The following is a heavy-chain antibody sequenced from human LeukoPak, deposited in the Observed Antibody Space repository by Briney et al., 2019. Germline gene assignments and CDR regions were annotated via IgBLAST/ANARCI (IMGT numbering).Heavy chain of an antibody. J-gene: IGHJ3*02. CDR3: ARGRELWSAFDI. CDR1: GFTFSSYA. Sequence: GGSLRLSCAASGFTFSSYAMHWVRQAPGKGLEWVAVISYDGSNKYYADPVKGRFTISRDNSKNTLYLQMNSLRAEDTAVYYCARGRELWSAFDIWGQGTMVTVSS. CDR2: ISYDGSNK. D-gene: IGHD5-18*01. V-gene: IGHV3-30*04.